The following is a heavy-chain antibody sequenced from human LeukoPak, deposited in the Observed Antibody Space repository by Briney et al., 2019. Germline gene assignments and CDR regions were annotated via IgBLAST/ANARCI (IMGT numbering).Heavy chain of an antibody. CDR1: GFTFSSYN. D-gene: IGHD4/OR15-4a*01. CDR2: ISTSSSYI. J-gene: IGHJ3*02. CDR3: AREGADAFDI. Sequence: PGGSLRLSCAASGFTFSSYNMNWVRQAPGKGLEWVSSISTSSSYIYYADSVKGRFTISRDNAKNSLYLQMNSLRAEDTAVYYCAREGADAFDIWGQGTMVTVS. V-gene: IGHV3-21*01.